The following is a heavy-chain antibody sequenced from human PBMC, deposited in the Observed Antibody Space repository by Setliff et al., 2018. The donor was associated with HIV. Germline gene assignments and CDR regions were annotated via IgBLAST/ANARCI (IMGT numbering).Heavy chain of an antibody. D-gene: IGHD6-6*01. CDR3: ALSMSIYYYFDN. CDR2: IDWDDDK. CDR1: GFSLTTSGLR. V-gene: IGHV2-70*04. Sequence: SGPTLVNPKQTLTLTCTFSGFSLTTSGLRVSWIRQPPGKALEWLARIDWDDDKIYNTSLKTRLTISKETSKNQVVLTMTDVDPVDTATYYCALSMSIYYYFDNWGQGTRVTVS. J-gene: IGHJ4*02.